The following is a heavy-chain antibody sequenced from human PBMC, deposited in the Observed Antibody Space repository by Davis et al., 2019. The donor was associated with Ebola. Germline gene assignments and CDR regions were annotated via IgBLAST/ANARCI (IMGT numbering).Heavy chain of an antibody. CDR1: DASISGHY. V-gene: IGHV4-59*11. Sequence: PSETLSLTCTVSDASISGHYWNWFRQPPGKGLEWIGFISGSGRTSYNPSLKSRVTISADTSKKQFSLNLSSVTAADTAVYYCVRFGRGAYWGQGTLVTVSS. CDR2: ISGSGRT. J-gene: IGHJ4*02. D-gene: IGHD3-16*01. CDR3: VRFGRGAY.